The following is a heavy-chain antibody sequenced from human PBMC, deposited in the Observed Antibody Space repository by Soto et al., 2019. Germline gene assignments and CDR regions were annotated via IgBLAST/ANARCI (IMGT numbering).Heavy chain of an antibody. D-gene: IGHD2-21*02. CDR2: IYWDVDK. V-gene: IGHV2-5*02. Sequence: QITLKESGPTLVRPTQTLTLTCTFSGFSLSTSGVGVGWIRQPPGKALEWLALIYWDVDKRYSPSLKSRLTITKDTSNNQVVLTMTNMDPVDTATYYCAHSRCGGDCLQSYSSHYYYGMDVWGQGTTVTVSS. CDR1: GFSLSTSGVG. J-gene: IGHJ6*02. CDR3: AHSRCGGDCLQSYSSHYYYGMDV.